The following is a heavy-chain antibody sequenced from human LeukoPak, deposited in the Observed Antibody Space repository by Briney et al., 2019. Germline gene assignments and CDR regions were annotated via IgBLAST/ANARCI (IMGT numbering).Heavy chain of an antibody. Sequence: PSETLSLTCTVSGGSISSSSYYWGWIRLPPGKGLEWIGSIYYSGSTYYNPSLKSRITISVDTSKNQFSLKLSSVTAADTAVYYCARVEGSSWEYYFDYWGQGTLVTVSS. D-gene: IGHD6-13*01. J-gene: IGHJ4*02. CDR3: ARVEGSSWEYYFDY. V-gene: IGHV4-39*07. CDR1: GGSISSSSYY. CDR2: IYYSGST.